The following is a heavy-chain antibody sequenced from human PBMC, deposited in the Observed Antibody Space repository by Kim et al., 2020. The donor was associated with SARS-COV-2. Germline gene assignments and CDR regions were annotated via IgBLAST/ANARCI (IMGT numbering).Heavy chain of an antibody. J-gene: IGHJ4*02. Sequence: ASVKVSCKASGYTFTGYYMHWVRQAPGQGLEWMGRINPNSGGTNYAQKFQGRVTMTRDTSISTAYMELSRLRSDDTAVYYCAMTNYDSSGYYPRDDYWGQGTLVTVSS. V-gene: IGHV1-2*06. CDR3: AMTNYDSSGYYPRDDY. CDR2: INPNSGGT. CDR1: GYTFTGYY. D-gene: IGHD3-22*01.